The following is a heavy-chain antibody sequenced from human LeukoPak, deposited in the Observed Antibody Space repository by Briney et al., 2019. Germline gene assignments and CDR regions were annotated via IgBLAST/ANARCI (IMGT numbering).Heavy chain of an antibody. J-gene: IGHJ4*02. CDR1: GGSISSSSYY. CDR3: ARRTRSGYSSGWYIDY. CDR2: IYYSGST. D-gene: IGHD6-19*01. Sequence: SETLSLTCTVSGGSISSSSYYWGWIRQPPGKGLEWIVSIYYSGSTYYNPSLKSRVTISVDTSKNQFSLKLSSVTAADTAVYYCARRTRSGYSSGWYIDYWGQGTLVTVSS. V-gene: IGHV4-39*01.